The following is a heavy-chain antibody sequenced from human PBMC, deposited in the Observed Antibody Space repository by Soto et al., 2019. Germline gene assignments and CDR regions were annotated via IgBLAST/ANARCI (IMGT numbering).Heavy chain of an antibody. V-gene: IGHV1-18*01. CDR3: ARDPHDFCSAYFFDP. CDR1: GYTFATYG. Sequence: ASVKVSCKASGYTFATYGISWVRQAPGQGLEWMGWISAYNGNTNYAQKFQGRVTMATDTTTSTAYKELRNLRSDDTAVYYCARDPHDFCSAYFFDPWGQGTLVTVSS. J-gene: IGHJ5*02. CDR2: ISAYNGNT. D-gene: IGHD3-3*01.